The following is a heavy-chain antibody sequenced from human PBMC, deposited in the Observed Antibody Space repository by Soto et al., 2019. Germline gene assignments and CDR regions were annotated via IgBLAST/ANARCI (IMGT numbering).Heavy chain of an antibody. CDR3: ASGSCYYTHYYMDV. CDR1: GGSISSGGYY. D-gene: IGHD3-3*01. Sequence: SETLSLTCTVSGGSISSGGYYWSWIRQHPGKGLEWIGYIYYSGSTYYNPSLKSLVTISVDTSKNQFSLKLSSVTAADTVVYYCASGSCYYTHYYMDVWGKGTTVTVSS. J-gene: IGHJ6*03. CDR2: IYYSGST. V-gene: IGHV4-31*01.